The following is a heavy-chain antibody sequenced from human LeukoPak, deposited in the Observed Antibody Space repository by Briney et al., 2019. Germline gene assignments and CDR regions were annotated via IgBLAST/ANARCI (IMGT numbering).Heavy chain of an antibody. J-gene: IGHJ5*02. CDR1: GDSITSGDYY. Sequence: NPSQTLSLTCTVSGDSITSGDYYWSWTRQHPRKGLEWIAYIYYSGSTYYNPSLKSRVTISVDTSKNQFSLKLSSVTAADTAVYYCARNGPRPGDWFDPWGQGTLVTVSS. D-gene: IGHD2-8*01. V-gene: IGHV4-31*03. CDR2: IYYSGST. CDR3: ARNGPRPGDWFDP.